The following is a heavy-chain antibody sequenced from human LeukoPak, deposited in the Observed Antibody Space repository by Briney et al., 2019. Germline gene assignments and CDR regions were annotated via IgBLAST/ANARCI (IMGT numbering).Heavy chain of an antibody. CDR1: GGSISSGGYY. CDR2: IYYSGTT. Sequence: SQTLSLTCTVSGGSISSGGYYWSWLRPPPGEGLEWIGYIYYSGTTYYNPSLKSRVTTSMDTSKNQFSLKLSSVTAEDTAVYYCARGGYYYYCGMDVWGQGTTVTVSS. V-gene: IGHV4-31*03. J-gene: IGHJ6*02. CDR3: ARGGYYYYCGMDV.